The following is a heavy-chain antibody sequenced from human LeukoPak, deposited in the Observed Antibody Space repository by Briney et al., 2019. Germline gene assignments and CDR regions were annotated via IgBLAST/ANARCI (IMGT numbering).Heavy chain of an antibody. CDR1: GGSISSYY. CDR2: IYYSGST. V-gene: IGHV4-59*01. J-gene: IGHJ4*02. CDR3: ARSCGGDCPFDY. Sequence: PSETLSLTCTVSGGSISSYYWSWIRQPPGKGLEWIGYIYYSGSTNYNPSLKSRVTISLDTSKNQFSLKLSSVTAGDTAVYYCARSCGGDCPFDYWGQGTLVTVSS. D-gene: IGHD2-21*01.